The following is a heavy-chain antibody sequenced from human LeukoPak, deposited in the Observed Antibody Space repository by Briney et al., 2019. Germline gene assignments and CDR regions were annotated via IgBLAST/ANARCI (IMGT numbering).Heavy chain of an antibody. CDR1: GFTFDDYG. CDR3: ARASNYYDSSGYYGY. Sequence: RAGGSLRLSCAASGFTFDDYGMSWVRQAPGKGLDWVSGINWNGGSTGYADSVKGRFTISRDNAKNSLYLQMNSLRAEDTALYYCARASNYYDSSGYYGYWGQGTLVTVSS. CDR2: INWNGGST. J-gene: IGHJ4*02. V-gene: IGHV3-20*04. D-gene: IGHD3-22*01.